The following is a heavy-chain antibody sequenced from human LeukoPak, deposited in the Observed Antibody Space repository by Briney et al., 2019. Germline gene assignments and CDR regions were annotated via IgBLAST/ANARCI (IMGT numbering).Heavy chain of an antibody. Sequence: SETLSLTCAVYGGSFSGYYWSWIRQPPGRGLEWIGEINHSGSTNYNPSLKSRVTISVDTSKDQFSLKLSSVTAAVTAVYYCARGGYSGYELDYWGQGTLVTVSS. V-gene: IGHV4-34*01. CDR2: INHSGST. CDR3: ARGGYSGYELDY. J-gene: IGHJ4*02. CDR1: GGSFSGYY. D-gene: IGHD5-12*01.